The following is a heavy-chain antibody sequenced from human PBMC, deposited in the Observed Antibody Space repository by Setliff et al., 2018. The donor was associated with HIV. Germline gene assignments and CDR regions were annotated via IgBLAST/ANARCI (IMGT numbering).Heavy chain of an antibody. Sequence: GASVKVSCKASGYTFTGHYLHWVRQAPGQGLEWLGWVNPNSGDAIYAQNFQGRVTMTRDTSINAAYMELRGLRSDDTAVYCCARNFGLSPSGKYYYYYGMDIWGQGTTVTVSS. CDR1: GYTFTGHY. J-gene: IGHJ6*02. V-gene: IGHV1-2*02. CDR2: VNPNSGDA. CDR3: ARNFGLSPSGKYYYYYGMDI. D-gene: IGHD3-10*01.